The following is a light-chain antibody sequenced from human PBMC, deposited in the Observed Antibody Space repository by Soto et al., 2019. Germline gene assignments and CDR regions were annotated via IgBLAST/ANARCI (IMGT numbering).Light chain of an antibody. CDR2: ENK. V-gene: IGLV6-57*04. CDR3: QSYDSSSRV. J-gene: IGLJ3*02. Sequence: NFMLTQPHSGSESPGKTVSISCTRSSGNIASNYVQWYQQRPGSAPTTVIYENKHRPSGVPDRFSGSIDSASNSASLTISGLKTEDEADYYCQSYDSSSRVFGGGTKVTVL. CDR1: SGNIASNY.